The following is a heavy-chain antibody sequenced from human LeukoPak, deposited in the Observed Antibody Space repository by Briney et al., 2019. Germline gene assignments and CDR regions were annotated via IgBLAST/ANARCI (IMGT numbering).Heavy chain of an antibody. CDR2: VKQDGSRK. V-gene: IGHV3-7*02. CDR3: ARRCLPGAFDI. J-gene: IGHJ3*02. Sequence: GGSLRLSCAASGFTFSTYWMDWVRQAPGKGLEWVANVKQDGSRKYYVDSVKGRFTISRDNARNSLYLEMNSLRVEDTAVYYCARRCLPGAFDIWGQGTMVTVSS. CDR1: GFTFSTYW. D-gene: IGHD5/OR15-5a*01.